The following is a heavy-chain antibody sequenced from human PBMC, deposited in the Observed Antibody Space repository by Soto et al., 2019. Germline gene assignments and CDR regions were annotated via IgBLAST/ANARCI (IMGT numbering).Heavy chain of an antibody. Sequence: QVQLVESGGGVVQPGRSLRLSCAASGFTFSSYGMHWVRQAPGKGLEWVAVIWYDGSNKYYADSVKGRFTISRDNSKNTLYLQMNSLRVEDTAVYYRARELRGYSFFAYYGMDVWGQGTTVPVSS. CDR2: IWYDGSNK. V-gene: IGHV3-33*01. J-gene: IGHJ6*02. D-gene: IGHD5-18*01. CDR3: ARELRGYSFFAYYGMDV. CDR1: GFTFSSYG.